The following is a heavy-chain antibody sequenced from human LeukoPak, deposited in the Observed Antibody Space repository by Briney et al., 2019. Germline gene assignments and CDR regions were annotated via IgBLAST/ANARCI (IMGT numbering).Heavy chain of an antibody. D-gene: IGHD3-9*01. Sequence: ETLSLTCAVYGGSFSGYYWSWVRQAPGKGLEWVSGINWNGGSTGYADSVKGRFTISRDNAKNSLYLQMNSLRAEDTALYYCARGPANHYDILTGYCDYWGQGTLVTVSS. CDR3: ARGPANHYDILTGYCDY. CDR1: GGSFSGYY. J-gene: IGHJ4*02. V-gene: IGHV3-20*04. CDR2: INWNGGST.